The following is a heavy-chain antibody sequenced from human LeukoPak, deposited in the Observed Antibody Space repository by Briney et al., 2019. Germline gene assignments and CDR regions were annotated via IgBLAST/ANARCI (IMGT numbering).Heavy chain of an antibody. CDR2: ISGSGGST. D-gene: IGHD5-12*01. V-gene: IGHV3-23*01. CDR3: ARDWGVKWLNWYFDL. J-gene: IGHJ2*01. CDR1: EFTFSNYA. Sequence: PGGSLRLSCAASEFTFSNYAMNWVRQAPGKGLEWVSGISGSGGSTYYADSVKGRFTISRDNSKNTLYLQMNSLRAEDTAVYSCARDWGVKWLNWYFDLWGRGTLVTVSS.